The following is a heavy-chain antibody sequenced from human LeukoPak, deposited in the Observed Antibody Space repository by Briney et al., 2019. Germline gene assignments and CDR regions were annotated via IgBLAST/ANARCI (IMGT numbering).Heavy chain of an antibody. CDR3: ARGSEGATTGYFDY. J-gene: IGHJ4*02. D-gene: IGHD1-26*01. CDR2: IYYSGST. CDR1: GGSISSSSYY. V-gene: IGHV4-39*01. Sequence: SETLSLNCTVSGGSISSSSYYWGWIRQPPGKGLEWIGSIYYSGSTYYNPSLKSRVTISVDTSKNQFSLKLSSVTAADTAVYYCARGSEGATTGYFDYWGQGTLVTVSS.